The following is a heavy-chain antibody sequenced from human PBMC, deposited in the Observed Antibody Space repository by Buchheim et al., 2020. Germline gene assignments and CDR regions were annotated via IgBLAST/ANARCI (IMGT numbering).Heavy chain of an antibody. CDR3: ARDQGDSSSWYYYYYYMDV. CDR2: INSDGSST. Sequence: EVQLVESGGGLVQPGGSLRLSCAASGFTFSSYWMHWVRQAPGKGLVWVSRINSDGSSTSYADSVKGRFTISSDNAQNTLYLQMNSLRAEDTAVYYCARDQGDSSSWYYYYYYMDVWGKGTT. V-gene: IGHV3-74*01. J-gene: IGHJ6*03. CDR1: GFTFSSYW. D-gene: IGHD6-13*01.